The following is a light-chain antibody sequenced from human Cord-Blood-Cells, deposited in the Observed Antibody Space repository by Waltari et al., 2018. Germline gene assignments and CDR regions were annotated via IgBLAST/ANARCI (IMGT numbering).Light chain of an antibody. CDR1: SRDGGGFKY. J-gene: IGLJ2*01. CDR2: DVS. V-gene: IGLV2-14*01. Sequence: QSALTQPASVSGSPGQSITISCTGTSRDGGGFKYVSWYQQHPGKAPKLMIYDVSNRPSGVSNRFSGSKSGNTASLTISGLQAEDEADYYCSSYTSSSTVVFGGGTKLTVL. CDR3: SSYTSSSTVV.